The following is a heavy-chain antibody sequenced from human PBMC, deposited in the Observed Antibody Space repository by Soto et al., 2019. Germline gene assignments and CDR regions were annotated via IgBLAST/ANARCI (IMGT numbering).Heavy chain of an antibody. D-gene: IGHD6-6*01. CDR3: ARAGSSSRYLNYYYYYGMDV. V-gene: IGHV1-46*01. CDR1: GYTFTSYY. CDR2: INPSGGST. Sequence: ASVKVSCKASGYTFTSYYMHWVRQAPGQGLEWMGIINPSGGSTSYAQKFQGRVTMTRDTSTSTVYMELSSLRSEDTAVYYCARAGSSSRYLNYYYYYGMDVWGQGTTVTRLL. J-gene: IGHJ6*02.